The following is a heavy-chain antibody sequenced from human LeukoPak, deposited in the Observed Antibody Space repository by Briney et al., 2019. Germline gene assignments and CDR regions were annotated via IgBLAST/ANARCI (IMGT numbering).Heavy chain of an antibody. CDR1: GFTFSSYS. Sequence: GGSLRLSCAASGFTFSSYSMNWVRQAPGKGLEWVSSISSSSSYIYYADSVKGRFTISRDNAKNSLYLQMNSLRAEDTAVYYCARDWRGRYYYDSSGVTWFCYWCQGTLVTVVS. D-gene: IGHD3-22*01. CDR2: ISSSSSYI. J-gene: IGHJ4*02. V-gene: IGHV3-21*01. CDR3: ARDWRGRYYYDSSGVTWFCY.